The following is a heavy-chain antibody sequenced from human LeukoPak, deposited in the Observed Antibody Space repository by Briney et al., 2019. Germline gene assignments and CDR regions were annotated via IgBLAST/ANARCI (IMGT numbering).Heavy chain of an antibody. J-gene: IGHJ4*02. V-gene: IGHV1-69*02. CDR2: IIPILGIA. Sequence: SVKVSCKASGGTFSSYTISWVRQAPGKGLEWIGRIIPILGIANYAQKFQGRVTITADKSTSTAYMELSSLRSEDTAVYYCARRAASYGDYCDNWGQGTLVTVSS. CDR3: ARRAASYGDYCDN. D-gene: IGHD4-17*01. CDR1: GGTFSSYT.